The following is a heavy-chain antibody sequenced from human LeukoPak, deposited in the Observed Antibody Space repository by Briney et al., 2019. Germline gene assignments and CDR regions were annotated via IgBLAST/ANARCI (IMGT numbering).Heavy chain of an antibody. V-gene: IGHV1-18*01. J-gene: IGHJ4*02. CDR1: GGTFSSYD. CDR3: ARVRLGEYDY. Sequence: ASVKVSCKASGGTFSSYDISWVRQAPGQGLEWMGWISAYNGNTNYAQKLQGRVTMTTDTSTSTAYMELRSLRSDDTAVYYCARVRLGEYDYWGQGTLVTVSS. D-gene: IGHD3-10*01. CDR2: ISAYNGNT.